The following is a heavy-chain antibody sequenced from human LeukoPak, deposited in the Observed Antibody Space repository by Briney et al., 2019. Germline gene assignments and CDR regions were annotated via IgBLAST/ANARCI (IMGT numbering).Heavy chain of an antibody. D-gene: IGHD1-14*01. CDR3: ASLTYPRTEGWFDP. Sequence: GGSLRLSCATSGFTFTSYWMSWVRQVPDNGLEWVANIKQDGSAKYYVDSVKGRFTISRDNAKSSLYLQMNSLRAEDTAVYYCASLTYPRTEGWFDPWGQGTLVTVSS. V-gene: IGHV3-7*01. CDR1: GFTFTSYW. CDR2: IKQDGSAK. J-gene: IGHJ5*02.